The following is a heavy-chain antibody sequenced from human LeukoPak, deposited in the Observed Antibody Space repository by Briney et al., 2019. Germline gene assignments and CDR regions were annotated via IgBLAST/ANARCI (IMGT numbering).Heavy chain of an antibody. CDR2: ISAYNGNT. Sequence: ASVKVSCKASGYTFTGYYMHWVRQAPGQGLEWMGWISAYNGNTNYAQKLQGRVTMTTDTSTSTAYMELRSLRSDDTAVYYCARVTTVTTYYYYGMDVWGQGTTVTVSS. CDR3: ARVTTVTTYYYYGMDV. CDR1: GYTFTGYY. J-gene: IGHJ6*02. D-gene: IGHD4-17*01. V-gene: IGHV1-18*04.